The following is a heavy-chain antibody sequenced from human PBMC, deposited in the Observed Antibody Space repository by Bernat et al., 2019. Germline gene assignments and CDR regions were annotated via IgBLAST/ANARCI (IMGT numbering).Heavy chain of an antibody. Sequence: QVQLVESGGGVVQPGRSLRLSCAASGFTFSRYAMHWVRQAPGKGLEWVAVISYDGSNKYYADSVKGRFTISRDNYKNTLYLQMNSLSAEDTDVYYCARAYLSIVVVTAIGDLVPGDWGQGTLVTVSS. CDR3: ARAYLSIVVVTAIGDLVPGD. CDR2: ISYDGSNK. J-gene: IGHJ4*02. CDR1: GFTFSRYA. V-gene: IGHV3-30-3*01. D-gene: IGHD2-21*02.